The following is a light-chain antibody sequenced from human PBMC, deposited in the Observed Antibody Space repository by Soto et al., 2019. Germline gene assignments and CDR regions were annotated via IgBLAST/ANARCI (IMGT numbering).Light chain of an antibody. V-gene: IGLV1-40*01. Sequence: QSVLTQPPSVSGAPGQRVTISCTGSSSNIGAGYDVHWYQQLPGTAPKLLIYGNSNRPSGVPDRFSGSKSGTSASLAITGLQAEDEADYYCQSYDSSLSGYVVFGGATNFTVL. CDR1: SSNIGAGYD. J-gene: IGLJ2*01. CDR3: QSYDSSLSGYVV. CDR2: GNS.